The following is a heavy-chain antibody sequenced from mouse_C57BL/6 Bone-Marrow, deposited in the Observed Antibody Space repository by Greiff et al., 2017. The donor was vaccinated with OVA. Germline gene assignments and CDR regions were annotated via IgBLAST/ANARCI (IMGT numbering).Heavy chain of an antibody. V-gene: IGHV5-4*03. CDR1: GFTFSSYA. CDR3: ARGGGPWTWCAY. D-gene: IGHD1-1*02. J-gene: IGHJ3*01. Sequence: EVMLVESGGGLVKPGGSLKLSCAASGFTFSSYAMSWVRQTPEKRLEWVATISDGGSYTYYPDNVKGRFTISRDNAKNNLYLQMSHLKSEDTAMYYCARGGGPWTWCAYWGKGTLVTVSA. CDR2: ISDGGSYT.